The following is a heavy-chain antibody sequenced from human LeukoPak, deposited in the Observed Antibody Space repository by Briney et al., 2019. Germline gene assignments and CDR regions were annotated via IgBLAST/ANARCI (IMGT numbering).Heavy chain of an antibody. CDR2: ISGSGSST. CDR1: GFTFRSNT. CDR3: AKEGSAMVRGVVNY. J-gene: IGHJ4*02. V-gene: IGHV3-23*01. D-gene: IGHD3-10*01. Sequence: GGSLRLSCAASGFTFRSNTMSWVRQAPGRGLEWVSVISGSGSSTYYADSVKGRFTISRDNSMNTLYLQMSSLRAEDTAVYYCAKEGSAMVRGVVNYWGQGTLVTVSS.